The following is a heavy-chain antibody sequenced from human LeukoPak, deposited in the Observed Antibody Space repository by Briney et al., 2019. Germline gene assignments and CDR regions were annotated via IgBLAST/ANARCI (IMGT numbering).Heavy chain of an antibody. CDR2: IYYSGST. CDR1: GGSISSYY. D-gene: IGHD4-17*01. V-gene: IGHV4-59*01. Sequence: SETLSLTCTVSGGSISSYYWSWIRQPAGKGLEWIGYIYYSGSTNYNPSLKSRVIISADTSKNRFSLRLTSVTAADTAVYYCARDYGDYVYWGQGTLVTVSS. CDR3: ARDYGDYVY. J-gene: IGHJ4*02.